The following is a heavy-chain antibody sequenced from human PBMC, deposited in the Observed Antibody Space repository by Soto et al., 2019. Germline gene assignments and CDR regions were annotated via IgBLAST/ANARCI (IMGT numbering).Heavy chain of an antibody. CDR3: ARDGSGSLAWVFVY. D-gene: IGHD3-10*01. V-gene: IGHV4-31*03. J-gene: IGHJ4*02. Sequence: SETLSLTCTVSGGSISSGGYYWSWIRQHPGKGLEWIGYIYYSGSTYYNPSLKSRVTISVDTSKNQFSLKLSSVTAADTAVYYCARDGSGSLAWVFVYWGQGTLVTVSS. CDR1: GGSISSGGYY. CDR2: IYYSGST.